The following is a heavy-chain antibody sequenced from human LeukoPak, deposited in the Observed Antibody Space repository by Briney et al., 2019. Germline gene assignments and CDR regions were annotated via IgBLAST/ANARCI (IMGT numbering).Heavy chain of an antibody. CDR1: GGSISDNGYY. Sequence: KSSETLSLTCTVSGGSISDNGYYWSWIRQPPGKGLGWMGYISYSGSTNYNPSLKSRVTISVDTSNNQFSLKLSSVTAADTAVYYCARARVTTFGGVVVISAFDMWGQGTMVTVSS. V-gene: IGHV4-61*08. CDR3: ARARVTTFGGVVVISAFDM. CDR2: ISYSGST. J-gene: IGHJ3*02. D-gene: IGHD3-16*02.